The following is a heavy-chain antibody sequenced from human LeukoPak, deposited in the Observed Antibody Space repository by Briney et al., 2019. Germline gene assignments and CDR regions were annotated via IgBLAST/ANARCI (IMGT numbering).Heavy chain of an antibody. D-gene: IGHD3-9*01. V-gene: IGHV3-53*01. CDR2: IYSGGST. CDR3: ARAGEYYDILTGYYPGMYYFDY. Sequence: GGSLRLSCVGSGSTFSSLWMSWVRQAPGRGLEWVSVIYSGGSTYYADSVKGRFTISRDNSKNTLYLQMNSLRAEDTAVYYCARAGEYYDILTGYYPGMYYFDYWGQGTLVTVSS. J-gene: IGHJ4*02. CDR1: GSTFSSLW.